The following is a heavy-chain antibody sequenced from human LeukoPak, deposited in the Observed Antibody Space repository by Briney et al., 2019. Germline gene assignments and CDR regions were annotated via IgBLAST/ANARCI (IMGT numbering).Heavy chain of an antibody. V-gene: IGHV1-2*02. D-gene: IGHD2/OR15-2a*01. CDR1: GYTFTGYY. CDR3: ARGKLPTFIEFDY. J-gene: IGHJ4*02. Sequence: GASVKVSCKASGYTFTGYYMHWVRQAPGQGLEWMGWISPNSGATNYAQNFRGRVTMTRDTSITTAYMELSRLRSDDTAVFYCARGKLPTFIEFDYWGQGALVTVSS. CDR2: ISPNSGAT.